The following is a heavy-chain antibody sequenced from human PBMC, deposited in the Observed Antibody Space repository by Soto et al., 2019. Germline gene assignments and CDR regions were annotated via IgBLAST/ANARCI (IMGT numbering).Heavy chain of an antibody. CDR1: GFTFGDNA. CDR2: IRSRAYGGTT. J-gene: IGHJ5*02. D-gene: IGHD3-3*01. V-gene: IGHV3-49*03. Sequence: EVQLVESGGHMVQPGRSLRLSCTASGFTFGDNAMSWFRQAPGEGLEWVGFIRSRAYGGTTEYAASVKGRFTISRDDSKSIAYLQMNSLKTEDTALYYCIRGWIFGPLINWFDPWGQGTLVTVSS. CDR3: IRGWIFGPLINWFDP.